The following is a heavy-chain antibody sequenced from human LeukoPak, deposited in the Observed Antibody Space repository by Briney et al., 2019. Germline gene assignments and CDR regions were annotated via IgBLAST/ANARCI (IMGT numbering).Heavy chain of an antibody. Sequence: PADPLSLTCAVSGYSISSGYYWGWIRQPPGKGLEWIGTIFHSGNTYYNPSLKSRVTISVDTSKNQFSLKLSSVTAADTAVYYCATGWILGATLTYWGQGTLVTVSS. CDR1: GYSISSGYY. V-gene: IGHV4-38-2*01. CDR3: ATGWILGATLTY. CDR2: IFHSGNT. D-gene: IGHD1-26*01. J-gene: IGHJ4*02.